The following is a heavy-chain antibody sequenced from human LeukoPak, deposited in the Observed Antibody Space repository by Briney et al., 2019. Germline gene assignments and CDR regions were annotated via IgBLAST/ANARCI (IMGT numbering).Heavy chain of an antibody. CDR1: GGSISSSSYY. Sequence: PSETLSLTCTVSGGSISSSSYYWGWIRQPPGKGLEWIGSIYYSGSTYYNPSLKSRVTISVDTSKNQCSLKLSSVTAADTPVYYCARVLYYDSNGAFDIWGQGTMVTASS. CDR2: IYYSGST. J-gene: IGHJ3*02. CDR3: ARVLYYDSNGAFDI. D-gene: IGHD3-22*01. V-gene: IGHV4-39*07.